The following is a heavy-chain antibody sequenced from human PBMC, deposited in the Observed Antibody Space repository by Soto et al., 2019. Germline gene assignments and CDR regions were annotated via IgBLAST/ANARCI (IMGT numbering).Heavy chain of an antibody. Sequence: QVQLQESGPGLVKPSETLSLTCTVSGGSISSYYWRWIRQPPGKGLEWIGYIYYSGSTNYNPSLKSRVTISVDTSKNQCSLNLSSVTAADTAVYYCARLVGRWPFDPWGQGTLVTVSS. J-gene: IGHJ5*02. CDR1: GGSISSYY. D-gene: IGHD2-21*01. CDR3: ARLVGRWPFDP. V-gene: IGHV4-59*08. CDR2: IYYSGST.